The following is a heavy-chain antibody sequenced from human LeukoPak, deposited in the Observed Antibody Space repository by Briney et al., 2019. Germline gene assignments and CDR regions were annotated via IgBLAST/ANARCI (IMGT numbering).Heavy chain of an antibody. J-gene: IGHJ5*02. CDR1: GGSISNSGYY. CDR3: ARRQGSNWFDP. Sequence: SETLSLTCTVSGGSISNSGYYWGWIRQPPGKGLEWIGSVYYSGNTNYNPSLRSRVTISVDMSKNQFSLKLSSVTAADTAVYYCARRQGSNWFDPWGQGTLVTVSS. CDR2: VYYSGNT. V-gene: IGHV4-39*01.